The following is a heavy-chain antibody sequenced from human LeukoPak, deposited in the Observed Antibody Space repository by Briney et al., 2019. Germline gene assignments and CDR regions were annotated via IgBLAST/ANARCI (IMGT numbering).Heavy chain of an antibody. CDR2: IRSKANSYAT. D-gene: IGHD5-12*01. V-gene: IGHV3-73*01. CDR3: TSLGGYPDY. CDR1: GFTFSGSA. J-gene: IGHJ4*02. Sequence: GGSLRLSCAAPGFTFSGSAMHWVRQASGKGREWVGRIRSKANSYATAYAASVKGRSTISRDDSKNTAYLQMNSLKTEDTAVYYCTSLGGYPDYWGQGTLVTVSS.